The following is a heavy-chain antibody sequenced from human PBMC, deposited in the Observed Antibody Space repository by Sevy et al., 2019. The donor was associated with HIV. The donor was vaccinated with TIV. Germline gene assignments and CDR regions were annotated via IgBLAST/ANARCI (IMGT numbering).Heavy chain of an antibody. Sequence: GGSLRLSCAASGFTFRTNWMTWVRQAAGKRLEWVANIKEDGSETYYVDSVEGRFTISRDNARNSLYLQMNSLRAEDTEVYYCAKHVSESCDYWGRGTLVTVSS. J-gene: IGHJ4*02. V-gene: IGHV3-7*01. CDR2: IKEDGSET. D-gene: IGHD3-10*01. CDR3: AKHVSESCDY. CDR1: GFTFRTNW.